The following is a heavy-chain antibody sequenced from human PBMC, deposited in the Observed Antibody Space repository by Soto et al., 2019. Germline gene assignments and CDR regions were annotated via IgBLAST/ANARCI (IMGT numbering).Heavy chain of an antibody. CDR3: GRGDNMVGGMDY. CDR2: IYHSGST. J-gene: IGHJ6*02. D-gene: IGHD3-10*01. V-gene: IGHV4-30-2*01. CDR1: GGSISSGGYS. Sequence: PSETLSLTCAVSGGSISSGGYSCSWIRQPPGKGLEWIGYIYHSGSTYYNPSLKSRVTISVDSSKNQFSLKLSSVTAADTAVYYCGRGDNMVGGMDYWGQGSTVTVSS.